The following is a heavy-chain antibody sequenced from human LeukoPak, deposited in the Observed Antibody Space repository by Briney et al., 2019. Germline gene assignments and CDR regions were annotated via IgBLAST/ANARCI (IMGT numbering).Heavy chain of an antibody. D-gene: IGHD1-26*01. CDR2: IYHSGST. Sequence: SETLSLTCTVSGYSISRGYYWGWIRQPPGKGLGWIGSIYHSGSTYYNPSLKSRVTISVDTSKNQCSLKLSSVTAADTAVYYCARPWELPPAAFDIWGQGTMVTVSS. CDR3: ARPWELPPAAFDI. J-gene: IGHJ3*02. CDR1: GYSISRGYY. V-gene: IGHV4-38-2*02.